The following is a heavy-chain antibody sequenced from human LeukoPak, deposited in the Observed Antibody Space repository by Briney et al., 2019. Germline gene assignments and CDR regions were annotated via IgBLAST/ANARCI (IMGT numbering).Heavy chain of an antibody. D-gene: IGHD5-24*01. V-gene: IGHV4-59*08. Sequence: PSETLSLTRTVSVGSMSSYYWSWIRQPPGKGLEWIWYIYYSGSTKYNPSLKSRVTISVDTSKNQFSLKLSSVTAADTAVYYCARGARAGYNLEPFDYWGEGTLVTVSS. CDR1: VGSMSSYY. CDR2: IYYSGST. J-gene: IGHJ4*02. CDR3: ARGARAGYNLEPFDY.